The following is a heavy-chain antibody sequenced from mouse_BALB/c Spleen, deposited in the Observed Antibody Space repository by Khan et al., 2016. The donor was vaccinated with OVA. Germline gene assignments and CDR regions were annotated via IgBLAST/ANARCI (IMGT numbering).Heavy chain of an antibody. J-gene: IGHJ1*01. V-gene: IGHV1-4*01. CDR1: GYTFTSYT. Sequence: QVQLKQSGADLAGPGPSVKMSCKASGYTFTSYTMHWVSQRPGQGLEWIGYMNPGGGSAKYNQKIKDKATLTADNSSSTSYMQLSSLAAEDAAYYYCARTYEGWGAGTTLTVSS. D-gene: IGHD2-3*01. CDR3: ARTYEG. CDR2: MNPGGGSA.